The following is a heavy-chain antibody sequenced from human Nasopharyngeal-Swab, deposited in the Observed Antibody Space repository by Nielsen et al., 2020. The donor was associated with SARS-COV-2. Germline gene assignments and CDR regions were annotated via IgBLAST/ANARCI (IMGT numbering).Heavy chain of an antibody. D-gene: IGHD4-17*01. CDR1: GFTLSSSG. Sequence: GESLKISCAASGFTLSSSGMDWVRQAPGKGLEWVAVISYDGSNEYYGDSVKGRFTISRDNSKHTPYLQMNSLRVDDTAVYYCAKDVHGDYGGIDYWGQGILVTVSS. J-gene: IGHJ4*02. CDR2: ISYDGSNE. V-gene: IGHV3-30*18. CDR3: AKDVHGDYGGIDY.